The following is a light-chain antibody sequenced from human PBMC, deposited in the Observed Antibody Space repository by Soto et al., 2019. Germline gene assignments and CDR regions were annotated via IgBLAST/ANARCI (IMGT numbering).Light chain of an antibody. V-gene: IGKV1-27*01. CDR1: QGISNY. Sequence: DIQMTQSPSSLSASVGDRVTITCRASQGISNYLAWYQQKPGKGPKFLIYAASTLQSGVPSRFSGSGSGSDSSLTITSLQPEDVATYYCQKYNRAPWTFGQGTQVEIK. CDR2: AAS. CDR3: QKYNRAPWT. J-gene: IGKJ1*01.